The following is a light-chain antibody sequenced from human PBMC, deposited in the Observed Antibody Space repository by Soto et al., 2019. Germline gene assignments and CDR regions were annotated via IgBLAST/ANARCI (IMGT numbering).Light chain of an antibody. Sequence: DIQMTQSPSSVSASVGDRVTITCRASQAISSWLAWYQQKPGKAPKLLIYAASSLQSGVPSRFIGSRSGTDFTLTIISLQPEDFASYFCQQANTFPYTFGQGTKLDIK. CDR3: QQANTFPYT. V-gene: IGKV1-12*01. J-gene: IGKJ2*01. CDR2: AAS. CDR1: QAISSW.